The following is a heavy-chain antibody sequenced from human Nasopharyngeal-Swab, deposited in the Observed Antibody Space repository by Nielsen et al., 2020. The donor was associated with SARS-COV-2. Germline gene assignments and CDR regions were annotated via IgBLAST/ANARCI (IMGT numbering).Heavy chain of an antibody. Sequence: SETLSLTCAVSGGSISSGGYSWSWIRQPPGKGLEWIGYIYHSGSTYYNPSLKSRVTISVDRSKNQFSLKLSSVTAADTAVYYCARQSYSSSWYSSLFDYWGQGTLVTVSS. J-gene: IGHJ4*02. V-gene: IGHV4-30-2*01. CDR2: IYHSGST. D-gene: IGHD6-13*01. CDR1: GGSISSGGYS. CDR3: ARQSYSSSWYSSLFDY.